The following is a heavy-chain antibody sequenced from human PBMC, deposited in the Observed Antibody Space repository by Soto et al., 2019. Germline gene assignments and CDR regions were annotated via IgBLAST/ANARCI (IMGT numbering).Heavy chain of an antibody. CDR3: ARGPSLGYCSSTSCYRKYYYYYGMDV. V-gene: IGHV4-31*02. D-gene: IGHD2-2*02. J-gene: IGHJ6*02. CDR2: IYYSGST. Sequence: GYRRSWIRKPPGKGLEWIGYIYYSGSTYYNPSLKSRVTISVDTSKNQFSLKLSSVTAADTAVYYCARGPSLGYCSSTSCYRKYYYYYGMDVWGQGTTVTVS. CDR1: GYR.